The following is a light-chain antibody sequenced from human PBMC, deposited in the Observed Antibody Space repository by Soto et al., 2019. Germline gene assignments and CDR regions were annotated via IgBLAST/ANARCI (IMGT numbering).Light chain of an antibody. J-gene: IGLJ3*02. Sequence: QAVVTQPPSVSGAPGQRVTISCTGNNSNLGAGYDVHWYQQLPGAAPKLVIFGNRNRPSGVPERFSGSKSGTTASLAITGLQAEDEADYYCQAYDYSLTAFVFGGGTKLTVL. CDR2: GNR. V-gene: IGLV1-40*01. CDR1: NSNLGAGYD. CDR3: QAYDYSLTAFV.